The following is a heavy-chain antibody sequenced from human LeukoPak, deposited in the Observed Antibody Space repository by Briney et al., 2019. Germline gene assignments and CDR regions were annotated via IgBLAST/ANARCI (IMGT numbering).Heavy chain of an antibody. CDR1: GFTISNNY. J-gene: IGHJ4*02. V-gene: IGHV3-23*01. CDR3: PRKYDASGYFDY. D-gene: IGHD3-22*01. CDR2: ISGGGETA. Sequence: GGSLRLSWAASGFTISNNYMNWVRQAPGKGLEWVSAISGGGETAYYADSVKGRFTISRDNSKNTLYLQMNSLRAEDTAVYYCPRKYDASGYFDYWGRGTLVTVSS.